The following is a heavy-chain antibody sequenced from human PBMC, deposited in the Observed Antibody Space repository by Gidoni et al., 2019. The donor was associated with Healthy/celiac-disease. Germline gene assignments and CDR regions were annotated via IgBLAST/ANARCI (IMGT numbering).Heavy chain of an antibody. J-gene: IGHJ4*02. CDR1: GFPFSSYG. CDR3: ARDIGYYGSSGYYY. CDR2: IWYDGSNK. D-gene: IGHD3-22*01. V-gene: IGHV3-33*01. Sequence: QVQLVESGGGVVQPGWSLRLSCAASGFPFSSYGMHWVRQAPGKGLEWVAVIWYDGSNKYYADSVKGRFTISRDNSKNTLYLQMNSLRAEDTAVYYCARDIGYYGSSGYYYWGQGTLVTVSS.